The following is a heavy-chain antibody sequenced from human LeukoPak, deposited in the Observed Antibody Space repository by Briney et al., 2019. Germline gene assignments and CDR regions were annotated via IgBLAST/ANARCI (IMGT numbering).Heavy chain of an antibody. J-gene: IGHJ4*02. V-gene: IGHV3-74*01. CDR1: GFTFSSHW. CDR3: ARGATYAYYQDY. D-gene: IGHD1-26*01. Sequence: GGSLRLSCADSGFTFSSHWMHWVRQARGKGRVWVSRIKYDASSTSYADSVKGRFTISRDNAKNTLYLQMNSLRAEDTAVYYCARGATYAYYQDYGGQGTLVTVPS. CDR2: IKYDASST.